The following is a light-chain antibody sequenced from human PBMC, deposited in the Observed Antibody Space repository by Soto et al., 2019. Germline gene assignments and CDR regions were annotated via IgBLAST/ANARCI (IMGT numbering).Light chain of an antibody. V-gene: IGKV3-11*01. CDR1: RSVSSY. Sequence: EIVLTQSPATLSLSPGERATLSCRASRSVSSYLAWYQQKPGQTPRLLIHDASNRATGIPVRFSGSGSGTDFTLTISSLEPEDFAVYDCQQRTNWPSSTFGQGTRLEIK. CDR3: QQRTNWPSST. J-gene: IGKJ5*01. CDR2: DAS.